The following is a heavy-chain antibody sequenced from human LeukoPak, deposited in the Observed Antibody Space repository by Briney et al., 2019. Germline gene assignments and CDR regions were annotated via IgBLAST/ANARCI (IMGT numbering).Heavy chain of an antibody. CDR3: ARAQWLRWDYYNVDV. CDR2: INHSGNT. V-gene: IGHV4-34*01. CDR1: GGSFSGYY. D-gene: IGHD5-12*01. J-gene: IGHJ6*03. Sequence: SETLSLTCAVYGGSFSGYYWSWIRQPPGKGLEWIGGINHSGNTNYNPSLKSRVTISVDTSKNQFSLKLSSVTPEDTAVYYCARAQWLRWDYYNVDVWGRGTTVTVSS.